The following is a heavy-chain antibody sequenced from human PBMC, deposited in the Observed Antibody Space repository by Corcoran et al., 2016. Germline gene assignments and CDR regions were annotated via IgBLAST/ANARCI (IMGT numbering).Heavy chain of an antibody. D-gene: IGHD2-8*01. CDR2: IWYDGSNK. Sequence: QVKLVESGGGVVQPGRYLRLSCAASGFTFSSTGMHWVRQAPGKGLEWVAVIWYDGSNKYNADSVKGRFTISRDNSKNTLYLQMNSLRAEDTSVYYGARDPSAANGASRVWGQGTLVTVSS. V-gene: IGHV3-33*01. J-gene: IGHJ4*02. CDR3: ARDPSAANGASRV. CDR1: GFTFSSTG.